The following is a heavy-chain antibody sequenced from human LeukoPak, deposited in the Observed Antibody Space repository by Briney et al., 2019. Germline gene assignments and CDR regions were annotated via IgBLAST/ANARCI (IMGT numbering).Heavy chain of an antibody. CDR2: IYYSGST. D-gene: IGHD3-22*01. Sequence: SETLSLTCTVSGGSISSYYWSWIRQPPGKGLEWIGSIYYSGSTCYNPTLKSRVTISVDTSKNHFSLKLSSVTAADTAVYYCARRKAGYYDSSGYYNNWFDPWGQGTLVTVSS. CDR1: GGSISSYY. CDR3: ARRKAGYYDSSGYYNNWFDP. V-gene: IGHV4-39*02. J-gene: IGHJ5*02.